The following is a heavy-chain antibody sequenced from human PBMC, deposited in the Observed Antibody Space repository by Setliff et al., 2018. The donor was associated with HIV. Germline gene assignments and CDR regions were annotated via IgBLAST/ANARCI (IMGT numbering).Heavy chain of an antibody. Sequence: SETLSLTCTVSGGSISSGGYYWSWIRQQPGKGLEWIGYIYYSGSTYYNPSLKSRVTISVDTSKNQFSLKLSSVTAADTAVYYCARGYPVSYYYYMDVWGQGTLVT. J-gene: IGHJ6*03. CDR3: ARGYPVSYYYYMDV. D-gene: IGHD3-16*02. V-gene: IGHV4-31*03. CDR1: GGSISSGGYY. CDR2: IYYSGST.